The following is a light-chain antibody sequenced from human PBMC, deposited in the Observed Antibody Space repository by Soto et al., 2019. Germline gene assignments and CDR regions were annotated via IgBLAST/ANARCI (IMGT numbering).Light chain of an antibody. CDR1: SSDVGSSNY. CDR3: SSNAGSNSLV. V-gene: IGLV2-8*01. Sequence: QSVLTQPPSASGSPGQSVAISCTGTSSDVGSSNYVSWYQQYPGRAPKLIIYDVNKRHSGVPDRFSGSKSGNTASLTVSGIQAEDEADYYCSSNAGSNSLVFGGGTKLTVL. J-gene: IGLJ2*01. CDR2: DVN.